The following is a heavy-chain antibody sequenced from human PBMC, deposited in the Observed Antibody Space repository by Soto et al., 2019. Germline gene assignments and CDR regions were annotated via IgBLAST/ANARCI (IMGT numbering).Heavy chain of an antibody. V-gene: IGHV1-69*04. CDR2: IIPILGIA. D-gene: IGHD3-10*01. CDR1: GGTFSSYT. J-gene: IGHJ5*02. Sequence: SVKVSCKASGGTFSSYTISWVRQAPGQGLEWMGRIIPILGIANYAQKFQGRVTITADKSTSTAYMELSSLRSEDTAVYYCAREYYYGSGSYYFTPNWFDPWGQGTLVTVSS. CDR3: AREYYYGSGSYYFTPNWFDP.